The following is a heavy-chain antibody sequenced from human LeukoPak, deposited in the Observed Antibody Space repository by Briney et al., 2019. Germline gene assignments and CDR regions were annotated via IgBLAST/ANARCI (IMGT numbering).Heavy chain of an antibody. CDR2: ISYDGSNK. V-gene: IGHV3-30-3*01. Sequence: GGSLRLSCAASGFTYSSYAMHWVRQAPGKGREWVAVISYDGSNKYYADSVKGRFTISRDNSKNTLYLQMNSLRAEDTAVYYSAREFLRWSNGNAFDTWGQGTMVTVSS. J-gene: IGHJ3*02. CDR3: AREFLRWSNGNAFDT. D-gene: IGHD4-23*01. CDR1: GFTYSSYA.